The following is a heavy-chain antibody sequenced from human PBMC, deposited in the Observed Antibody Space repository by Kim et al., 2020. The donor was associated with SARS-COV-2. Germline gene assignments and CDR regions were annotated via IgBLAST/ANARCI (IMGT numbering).Heavy chain of an antibody. D-gene: IGHD6-13*01. V-gene: IGHV3-30*18. CDR2: ISPDGKNK. J-gene: IGHJ4*02. CDR3: VKDRNRSWSFDY. Sequence: GGSLRLSCAASGFTLSENGMHWVRQAPGKGLEWVSVISPDGKNKYYAYSVKGRFTISRDTSKSMLYLQMNSLRPEDTAVYYCVKDRNRSWSFDYWGQGTLVTVSS. CDR1: GFTLSENG.